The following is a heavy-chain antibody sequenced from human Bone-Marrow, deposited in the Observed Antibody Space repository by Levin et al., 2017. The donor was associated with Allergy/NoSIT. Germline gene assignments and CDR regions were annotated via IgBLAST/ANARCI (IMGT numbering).Heavy chain of an antibody. D-gene: IGHD3-22*01. Sequence: PGGSLRLSCAASGFTFSSYAMHWVRQAPGKGLEWVAVISYDGSNKYYADSVKGRFTISRDNSKNTLYLQMNSLRAEDTAVYYCARDSDYYDSSGYVFDYWGQGTLVTVSS. CDR2: ISYDGSNK. V-gene: IGHV3-30-3*01. CDR1: GFTFSSYA. CDR3: ARDSDYYDSSGYVFDY. J-gene: IGHJ4*02.